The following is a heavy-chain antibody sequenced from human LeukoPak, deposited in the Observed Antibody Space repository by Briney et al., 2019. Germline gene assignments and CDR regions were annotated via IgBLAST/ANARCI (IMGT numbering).Heavy chain of an antibody. V-gene: IGHV3-7*01. CDR3: ARDDGGV. CDR2: INEDGSGK. CDR1: GFTFSNYW. Sequence: GGSLRLSCVSSGFTFSNYWMKWVRQAQGTGLEWVASINEDGSGKFSVGSVKDRITISRDNTRNSLDLQINSLTVEDTAIYYCARDDGGVWGTGTTVTVSS. J-gene: IGHJ6*04.